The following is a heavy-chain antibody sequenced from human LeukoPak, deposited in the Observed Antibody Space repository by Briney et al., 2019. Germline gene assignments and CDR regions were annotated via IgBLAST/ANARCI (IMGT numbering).Heavy chain of an antibody. V-gene: IGHV3-74*01. D-gene: IGHD2-15*01. CDR3: ARDDGGSCHP. Sequence: GGSLRLSCAASGFTFSSYWMHWVRQAPGKGLVWVSRINRDGSSTIYADSVKGRFSISRDNTKNILYLQMNSLRAVDTAIYYCARDDGGSCHPWGQGTLVTVSS. J-gene: IGHJ5*02. CDR1: GFTFSSYW. CDR2: INRDGSST.